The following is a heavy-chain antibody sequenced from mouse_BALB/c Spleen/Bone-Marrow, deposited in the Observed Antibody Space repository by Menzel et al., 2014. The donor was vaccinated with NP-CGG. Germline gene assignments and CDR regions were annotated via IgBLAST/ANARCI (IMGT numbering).Heavy chain of an antibody. Sequence: QVQLKESGPGLVAPSQSLSITCTVSGFSLTGYGVNWVRQPPGKGLEWLGMIWGDGSTDYNSALRSRLSISKDNSKSQVFLKMNSLQTDDTARYYCARALYDYDDLYCAMDYWGQRASVTVSS. J-gene: IGHJ4*01. CDR1: GFSLTGYG. V-gene: IGHV2-6-7*01. D-gene: IGHD2-4*01. CDR3: ARALYDYDDLYCAMDY. CDR2: IWGDGST.